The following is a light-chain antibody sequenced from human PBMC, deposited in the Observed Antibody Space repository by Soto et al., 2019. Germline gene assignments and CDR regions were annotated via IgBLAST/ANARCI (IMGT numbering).Light chain of an antibody. J-gene: IGKJ5*01. CDR2: DAS. V-gene: IGKV3D-15*01. CDR3: QQSHNSFT. CDR1: QSVSSK. Sequence: EIAMTQSPATLSVSPGERATLSCRASQSVSSKLAWYQQKPGQAPRLLVYDASNRATGIPTRFSGSGSGTDFTLTISRLEPEDFAIYYCQQSHNSFTFGQGTRLEIK.